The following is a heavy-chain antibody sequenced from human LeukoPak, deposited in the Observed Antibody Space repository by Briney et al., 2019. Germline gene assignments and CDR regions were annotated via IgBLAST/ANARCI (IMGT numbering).Heavy chain of an antibody. CDR1: GFMFSDHA. V-gene: IGHV3-30*04. CDR2: IGSDGSKN. D-gene: IGHD5/OR15-5a*01. J-gene: IGHJ4*02. CDR3: ARQMTSTRLFDS. Sequence: GRSLRLSCVASGFMFSDHAFHWVRQSPDKGLEWVALIGSDGSKNHYADSVQGRFTVSRENSKNTLFLQMNTLRADDTAVYFCARQMTSTRLFDSWGQGTLFTVSS.